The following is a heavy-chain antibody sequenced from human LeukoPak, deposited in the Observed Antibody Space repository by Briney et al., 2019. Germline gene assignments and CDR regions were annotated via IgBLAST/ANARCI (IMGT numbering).Heavy chain of an antibody. J-gene: IGHJ4*02. CDR1: GYTFTGYY. CDR2: INPNSGGT. V-gene: IGHV1-2*02. CDR3: ARAMSGYSSSSDFDY. Sequence: ASVKVSCKASGYTFTGYYMHWVRQAPGQGLEWMGWINPNSGGTNYAQKFQGRVTMTRDTSISTAYMELSRLRSGDTAVYYCARAMSGYSSSSDFDYWGQGTLVTVSS. D-gene: IGHD6-6*01.